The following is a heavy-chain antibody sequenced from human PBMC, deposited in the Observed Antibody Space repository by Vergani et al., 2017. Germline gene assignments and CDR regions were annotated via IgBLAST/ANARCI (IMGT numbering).Heavy chain of an antibody. Sequence: EVQLLESGGGLVQPGGSLRLSCAASGFTFSSYAMSWVRQAPGKGLEWVSAISGSGGSTYYADSVKGRFTISRDNSKNSLYLQMNSLRAEDTAVYYCARDSYDYIWGSYRDYWGQGTLVTVSS. CDR1: GFTFSSYA. D-gene: IGHD3-16*02. J-gene: IGHJ4*02. CDR3: ARDSYDYIWGSYRDY. CDR2: ISGSGGST. V-gene: IGHV3-23*01.